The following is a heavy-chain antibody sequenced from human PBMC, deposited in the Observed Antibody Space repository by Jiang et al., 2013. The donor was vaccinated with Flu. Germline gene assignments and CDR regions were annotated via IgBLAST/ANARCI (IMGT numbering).Heavy chain of an antibody. J-gene: IGHJ4*02. CDR1: GYSYTSYW. CDR2: IFPGDSDT. Sequence: GAEVKKPGESLKISCEGSGYSYTSYWIAWVRQMPGKGLEWMGIIFPGDSDTRYSPSFRGQVTISADRSISTAYLQWSSLKASDTAWYYCARLPSFGAVIHLDYWGQGTLVTVSS. CDR3: ARLPSFGAVIHLDY. D-gene: IGHD3-3*01. V-gene: IGHV5-51*03.